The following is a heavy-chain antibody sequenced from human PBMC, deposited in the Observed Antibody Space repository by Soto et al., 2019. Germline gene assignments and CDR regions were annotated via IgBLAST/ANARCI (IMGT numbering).Heavy chain of an antibody. CDR1: GYTLTELS. J-gene: IGHJ6*03. V-gene: IGHV1-24*01. CDR3: ATKGYCSSTSCSQDYYYYMDV. D-gene: IGHD2-2*01. Sequence: ASVKVSCKVSGYTLTELSMHWVRQAPGKGLEWMGGFDPEDGETIYAQKFQGRVTMTEDTSTDTAYMELSSLRSEDTAVYHCATKGYCSSTSCSQDYYYYMDVWGKGTTVTVSS. CDR2: FDPEDGET.